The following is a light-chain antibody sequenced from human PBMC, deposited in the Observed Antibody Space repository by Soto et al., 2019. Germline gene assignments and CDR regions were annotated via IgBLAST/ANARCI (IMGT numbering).Light chain of an antibody. CDR2: AIS. Sequence: EIVLTQSPGTLSLSPGERATLTCRASQSVSSSYLAWYQQKSGQAPRLLIYAISSSATGIPDRFSGSGSGTDFPLTISRLETEDFAVYYCQQYGISRTFGQGTKVEIK. CDR1: QSVSSSY. V-gene: IGKV3-20*01. J-gene: IGKJ1*01. CDR3: QQYGISRT.